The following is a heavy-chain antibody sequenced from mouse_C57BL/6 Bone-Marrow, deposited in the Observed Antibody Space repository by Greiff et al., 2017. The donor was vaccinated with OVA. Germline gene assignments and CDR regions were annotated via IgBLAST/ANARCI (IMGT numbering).Heavy chain of an antibody. CDR3: ARLGAMDY. V-gene: IGHV5-6*01. J-gene: IGHJ4*01. CDR2: ISSGGSYT. CDR1: GFTFSSYG. Sequence: EVQLVESGGDLVKPGGSLKLSCAASGFTFSSYGMSWVRQTPDKRLEWVATISSGGSYTYYPDRVKGRFTISRDNAKNTLYLQMSSLKSEDTAMYYCARLGAMDYWGQGTSVTVSS.